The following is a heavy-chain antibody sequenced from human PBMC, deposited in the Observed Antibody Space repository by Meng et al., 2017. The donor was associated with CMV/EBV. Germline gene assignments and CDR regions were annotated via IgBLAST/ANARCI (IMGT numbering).Heavy chain of an antibody. V-gene: IGHV4-34*01. CDR2: INHSGST. CDR1: GGSFSGYY. CDR3: ARRGRITMVRGVRYYYGMDV. Sequence: GSLRLSCAVYGGSFSGYYRSWIRQPPGKGLEWIGEINHSGSTDYNPSLKSRVTISVDTSKNQFSLKLSSVTAADTAVYYCARRGRITMVRGVRYYYGMDVWGQGTTVTVSS. J-gene: IGHJ6*02. D-gene: IGHD3-10*01.